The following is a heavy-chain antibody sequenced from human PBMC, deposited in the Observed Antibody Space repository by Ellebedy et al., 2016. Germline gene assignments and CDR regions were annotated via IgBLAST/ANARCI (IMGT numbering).Heavy chain of an antibody. Sequence: GGSLRLXCAASGFTFSNYAMSWVRQAPGKGLEWVSVISRSGDNTYYADSVKGRFTISRDNSKNTLYLQMSSLRAEDTAVYYCATYSGSYSCFDYWGQGALVTVSS. D-gene: IGHD1-26*01. CDR2: ISRSGDNT. CDR3: ATYSGSYSCFDY. J-gene: IGHJ4*02. CDR1: GFTFSNYA. V-gene: IGHV3-23*01.